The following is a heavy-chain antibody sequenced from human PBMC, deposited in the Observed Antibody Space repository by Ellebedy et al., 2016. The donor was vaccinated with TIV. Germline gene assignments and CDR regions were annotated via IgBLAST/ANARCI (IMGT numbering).Heavy chain of an antibody. CDR1: GFTFRNFF. Sequence: GESLKISCATSGFTFRNFFMSWVRQTPGKGLEWVSTISGDGGSTHFADSVKGRFTISRDNSKNTMYLQMNNLRADDTAVYYCRQGHYADYWGQGTLVTVSS. J-gene: IGHJ4*02. CDR2: ISGDGGST. V-gene: IGHV3-23*01. CDR3: RQGHYADY.